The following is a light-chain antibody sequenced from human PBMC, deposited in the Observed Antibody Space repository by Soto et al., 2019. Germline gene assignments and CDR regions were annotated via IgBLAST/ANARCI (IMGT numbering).Light chain of an antibody. J-gene: IGKJ2*01. CDR1: QSVSSNY. CDR3: QQYGNSPMYT. CDR2: GAS. Sequence: EIVLTQSPGTLSLSPGERATLSCRASQSVSSNYLAWYQQRPGQAPRLLIYGASNRAAGVPDRFSGSGTGKELSLTISSLELEDFAAYLCQQYGNSPMYTFGQGTKLEIK. V-gene: IGKV3-20*01.